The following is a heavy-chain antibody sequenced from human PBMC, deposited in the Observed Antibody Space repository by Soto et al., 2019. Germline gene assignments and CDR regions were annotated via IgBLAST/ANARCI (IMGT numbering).Heavy chain of an antibody. CDR1: GGTFSSYA. CDR2: IIPIFGTA. V-gene: IGHV1-69*06. Sequence: GASVKVSCKASGGTFSSYAISWVRQAPGQGLEWMGGIIPIFGTANYAQKFQGRVTITADKSTSTAYMELSSLRSEDTAVYYCARDQGYCSGGSYYPSGGENYYYGMDVWGQGTTVTVSS. CDR3: ARDQGYCSGGSYYPSGGENYYYGMDV. D-gene: IGHD2-15*01. J-gene: IGHJ6*02.